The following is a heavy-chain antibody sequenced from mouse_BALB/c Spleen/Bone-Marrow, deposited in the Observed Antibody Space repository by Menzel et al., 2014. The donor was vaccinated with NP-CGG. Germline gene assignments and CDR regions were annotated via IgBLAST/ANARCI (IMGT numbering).Heavy chain of an antibody. CDR2: ILPESGST. CDR3: ARTPGVLYFFDY. V-gene: IGHV1-9*01. J-gene: IGHJ2*01. Sequence: QVQLQQSGAGLMKPGASVKISCKSSGYTFSSYWIEWVKQRPGHGLEWIGEILPESGSTNYNEKFRGKATFTADTSSNTAYTQLSSLTSEDSAVYYCARTPGVLYFFDYWGQGTTLTVSS. CDR1: GYTFSSYW.